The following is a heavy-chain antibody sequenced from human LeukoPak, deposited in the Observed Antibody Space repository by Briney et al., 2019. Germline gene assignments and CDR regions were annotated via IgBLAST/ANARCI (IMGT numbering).Heavy chain of an antibody. J-gene: IGHJ3*02. CDR1: GYTFTGYY. CDR2: INPNSGGT. Sequence: ASVKVSCKASGYTFTGYYMHWVRQAPGQGLEWMGWINPNSGGTNYAQKFQGRVTMTRDTSISTAYMELSRLRSDDTAVYYCARGDRIVVVTARDAFDIWGQGTMVTVSS. D-gene: IGHD2-21*02. V-gene: IGHV1-2*02. CDR3: ARGDRIVVVTARDAFDI.